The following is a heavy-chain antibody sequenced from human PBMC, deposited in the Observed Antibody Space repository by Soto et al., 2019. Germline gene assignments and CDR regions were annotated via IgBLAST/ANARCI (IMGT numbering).Heavy chain of an antibody. J-gene: IGHJ4*02. Sequence: QVVLQQSGPGLVRPSGTLSLSCAVSGDSISSTHWWTWVRQPPGKGLEWIGEIYHTGSTTYNPFPKSRVTISVDKSNSQFSLRLTSVTAADTAVYYCATLPPRIVTVLLAIPGWGQGTLVTVSS. CDR3: ATLPPRIVTVLLAIPG. CDR1: GDSISSTHW. CDR2: IYHTGST. V-gene: IGHV4-4*02. D-gene: IGHD2-15*01.